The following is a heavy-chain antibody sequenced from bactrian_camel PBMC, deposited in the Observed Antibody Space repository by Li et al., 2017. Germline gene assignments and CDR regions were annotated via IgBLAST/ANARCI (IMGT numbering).Heavy chain of an antibody. CDR3: AANTIFRGAHRVPWSEDVAY. CDR2: IFTGSGRD. CDR1: PGTAFKAW. V-gene: IGHV3S1*01. D-gene: IGHD5*01. J-gene: IGHJ4*01. Sequence: HVQLVESGGGSAQVGGSLRLSCTTFPGTAFKAWFRQIPGKGREGVAAIFTGSGRDYYAASVTGRFTISQDNTKTTVYLQMDNLQPEDTAIYYCAANTIFRGAHRVPWSEDVAYWGQGTQVTVS.